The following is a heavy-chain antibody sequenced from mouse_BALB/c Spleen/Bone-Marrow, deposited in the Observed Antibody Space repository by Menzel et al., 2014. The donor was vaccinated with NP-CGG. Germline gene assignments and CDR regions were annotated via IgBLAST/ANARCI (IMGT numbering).Heavy chain of an antibody. CDR3: ALTTTTPFAY. D-gene: IGHD2-1*01. V-gene: IGHV1-7*01. J-gene: IGHJ3*01. CDR2: INPSTAYT. Sequence: VQLQQPGAELAKPGASVKMSCKASGYTFTVYWIHWVKQRPGQGLEWIGYINPSTAYTEYNQKFKDKSTLTADKSSTTSYMQLSILTSEYSAFYYCALTTTTPFAYWGQGTLVTAS. CDR1: GYTFTVYW.